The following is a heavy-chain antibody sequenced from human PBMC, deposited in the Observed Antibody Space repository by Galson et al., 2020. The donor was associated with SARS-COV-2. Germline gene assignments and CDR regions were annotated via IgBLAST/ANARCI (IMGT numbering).Heavy chain of an antibody. J-gene: IGHJ6*03. V-gene: IGHV3-30*18. CDR2: ISYDGSNK. Sequence: GGSLRLSCAASGFTFSSYGMHWVRQAPGKGLEWVAVISYDGSNKYYADSVQGRFTISRDNSKNTLYLQMNSLRAEATAVYYWAKDLGIEELLGFGELYGYYRDVWGKGTTVTVSS. CDR3: AKDLGIEELLGFGELYGYYRDV. D-gene: IGHD3-10*01. CDR1: GFTFSSYG.